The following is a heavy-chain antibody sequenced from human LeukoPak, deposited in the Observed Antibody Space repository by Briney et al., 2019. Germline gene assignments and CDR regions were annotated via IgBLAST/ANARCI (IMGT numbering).Heavy chain of an antibody. CDR1: GGSITSYY. D-gene: IGHD6-25*01. J-gene: IGHJ6*03. V-gene: IGHV4-59*01. CDR3: ARGGGLNYYYYYMDV. CDR2: IYYSGST. Sequence: SETLSLTCTVSGGSITSYYWSWIRQPPGKGLEWIGYIYYSGSTNYNPSLKSRVTISVDTSKNQFSLKLSSVTAADTAVYHCARGGGLNYYYYYMDVWGKGTTVTVSS.